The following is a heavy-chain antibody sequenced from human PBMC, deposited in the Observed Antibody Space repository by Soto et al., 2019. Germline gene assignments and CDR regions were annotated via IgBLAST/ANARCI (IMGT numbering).Heavy chain of an antibody. J-gene: IGHJ6*02. D-gene: IGHD3-10*01. CDR2: ISSSGSTK. CDR1: GFTFSDHY. Sequence: PGGSLRLSCAAIGFTFSDHYMAWIRQAPGKXLEWLTYISSSGSTKHYADSVKGRFTISRDNDNNSMYLQMNSLRAEDTAVYYCARGERGYYYGSGSYYNSYGMDVWGQGTTVTVSS. V-gene: IGHV3-11*01. CDR3: ARGERGYYYGSGSYYNSYGMDV.